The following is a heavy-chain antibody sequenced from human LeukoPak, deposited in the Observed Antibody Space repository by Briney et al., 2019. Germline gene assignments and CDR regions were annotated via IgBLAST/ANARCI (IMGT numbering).Heavy chain of an antibody. CDR1: GFTFSSYW. CDR3: ARGGEYYDYVWGSYRESPLDY. J-gene: IGHJ4*02. CDR2: INSDGSST. Sequence: GGSLRLSCAASGFTFSSYWMHWVRQAPGKGLVWVSRINSDGSSTSYADSVKGRFTISRDNAKNTLYLQMNSLRAEDTAVYYCARGGEYYDYVWGSYRESPLDYWGQGTLVTVSS. D-gene: IGHD3-16*02. V-gene: IGHV3-74*01.